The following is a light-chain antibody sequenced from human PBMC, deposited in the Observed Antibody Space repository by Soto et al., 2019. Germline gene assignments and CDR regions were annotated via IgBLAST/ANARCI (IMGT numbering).Light chain of an antibody. CDR3: ATWDSSLSAGV. V-gene: IGLV1-51*01. J-gene: IGLJ7*01. CDR2: DDN. Sequence: QSVLTQPPSVSAAPGQTVTISCSGSSSNIGDNYVSWYQQLPGTAPKLLIYDDNKRPSGIPDRFSGSKSATSATLGITGLQTGDEADYYCATWDSSLSAGVFGGGTQLTVL. CDR1: SSNIGDNY.